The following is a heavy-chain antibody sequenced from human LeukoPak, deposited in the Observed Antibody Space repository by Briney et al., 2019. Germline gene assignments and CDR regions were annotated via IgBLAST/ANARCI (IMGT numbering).Heavy chain of an antibody. CDR1: GFTFSSYG. D-gene: IGHD2-2*01. V-gene: IGHV3-33*06. CDR2: IWYDGSNK. CDR3: AKVHCSSTSCSLGRNYYMDV. Sequence: PGGSLRLSCAASGFTFSSYGMHWVRQAPGKGLEWVAVIWYDGSNKYYADSVKGRFTISRDNSKNTLYLQMNSLRAEDTAVYYCAKVHCSSTSCSLGRNYYMDVWGKGTTATVSS. J-gene: IGHJ6*03.